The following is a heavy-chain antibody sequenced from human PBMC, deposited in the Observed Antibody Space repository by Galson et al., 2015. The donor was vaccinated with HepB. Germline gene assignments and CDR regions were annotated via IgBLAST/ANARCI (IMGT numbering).Heavy chain of an antibody. Sequence: SLRLSCAASGFTFDDYAMHWVRQAPGKGLEWVSGISWNSGSIGYADSVKGRFTISRDNAKNSLYLQMNSLRAEDTALYYCAKGHRRELRYYFDYWGQGTLVTVSS. J-gene: IGHJ4*02. CDR2: ISWNSGSI. D-gene: IGHD1-26*01. V-gene: IGHV3-9*01. CDR1: GFTFDDYA. CDR3: AKGHRRELRYYFDY.